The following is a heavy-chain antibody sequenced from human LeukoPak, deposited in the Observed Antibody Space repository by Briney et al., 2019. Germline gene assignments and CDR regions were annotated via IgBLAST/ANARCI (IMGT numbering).Heavy chain of an antibody. V-gene: IGHV3-15*01. CDR2: IKRKTDGGTT. CDR1: GFTFSSYA. CDR3: TVQDRSRYFQH. J-gene: IGHJ1*01. Sequence: MPGGSLRLSCAASGFTFSSYAMSWVRQAPGKGLEWVGRIKRKTDGGTTDYAAPVKGRFTISRDDSKNTMYLQMNSLKTEDTAVFYCTVQDRSRYFQHWGQGTLVTVSS. D-gene: IGHD2-15*01.